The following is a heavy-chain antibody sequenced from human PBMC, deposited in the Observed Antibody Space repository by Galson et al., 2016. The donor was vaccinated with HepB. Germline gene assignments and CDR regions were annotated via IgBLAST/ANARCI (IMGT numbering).Heavy chain of an antibody. D-gene: IGHD3-10*01. CDR1: GFTFYSYA. V-gene: IGHV3-30-3*01. CDR2: ISSDGSKI. CDR3: ARSQARDVREVGGYFQH. Sequence: SLRLSCAASGFTFYSYAMHWVRQVPGKGLEWLAVISSDGSKIDYADSVKGRFTISRDNSKNTLYLKMNSLRGGDTAVYYCARSQARDVREVGGYFQHWGQGTLVTVSS. J-gene: IGHJ1*01.